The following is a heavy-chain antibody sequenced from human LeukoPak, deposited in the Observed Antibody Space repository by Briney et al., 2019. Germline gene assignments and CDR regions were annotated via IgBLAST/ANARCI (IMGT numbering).Heavy chain of an antibody. J-gene: IGHJ5*02. Sequence: PGGSLRLSCAASGITFTKYGMTWVRQAAGKGLEWVSSISSSSSYIYYADSVKGRFTISRDNAKNSLYLQMNSLRAEDTAVYYCARDRFGEFPNWFDPWGQGTLVTVSS. CDR3: ARDRFGEFPNWFDP. V-gene: IGHV3-21*01. CDR1: GITFTKYG. CDR2: ISSSSSYI. D-gene: IGHD3-10*01.